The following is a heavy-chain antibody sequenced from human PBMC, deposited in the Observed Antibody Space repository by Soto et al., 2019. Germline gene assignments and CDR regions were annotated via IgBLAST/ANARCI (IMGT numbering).Heavy chain of an antibody. J-gene: IGHJ4*02. CDR2: MYTGGRT. Sequence: PGGSLRFSCVPSGFTVTGDQMNWVRQAPGKGLEWVSTMYTGGRTFYADSVRGRFTISRDETKNILYLQMDSLRVEDTAVYYCPRGGGGWDSWGQGSLVTVSS. V-gene: IGHV3-53*01. CDR3: PRGGGGWDS. CDR1: GFTVTGDQ. D-gene: IGHD6-19*01.